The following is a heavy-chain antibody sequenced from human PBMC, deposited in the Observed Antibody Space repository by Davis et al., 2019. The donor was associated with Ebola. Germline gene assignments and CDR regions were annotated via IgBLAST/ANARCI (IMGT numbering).Heavy chain of an antibody. D-gene: IGHD3-9*01. Sequence: PGGSLRLSCKGSGYSFTSYWIGWVRQMPGKGLEWMGIIYPGDSDTRYSPSFQGQVTISADKSISTAYLQWSSLKASDTAMYYCASPQYYDILTGPQKGADAFDIWGQGTMVTVSS. CDR1: GYSFTSYW. J-gene: IGHJ3*02. CDR2: IYPGDSDT. V-gene: IGHV5-51*01. CDR3: ASPQYYDILTGPQKGADAFDI.